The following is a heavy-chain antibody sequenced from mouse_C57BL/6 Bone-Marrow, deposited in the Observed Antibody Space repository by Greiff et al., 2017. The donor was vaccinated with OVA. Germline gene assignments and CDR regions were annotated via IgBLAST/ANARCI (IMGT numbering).Heavy chain of an antibody. J-gene: IGHJ2*01. CDR2: GQGLDWIG. Sequence: QVQLQQSGPELARPWASVKISCQAFYTFSRRVHFAIRDTNYWMQWVKQRPGQGLDWIGAIHPGNGDTCYNQMFKGKDTLTADKSSSTAYMQLSIRTSEDAAVYYCACGQLRLDFDYWGQGTTLTVSS. CDR1: YTFSRRVH. V-gene: IGHV1-87*01. CDR3: SEDAAVYYCACGQLRLDFDY. D-gene: IGHD3-2*02.